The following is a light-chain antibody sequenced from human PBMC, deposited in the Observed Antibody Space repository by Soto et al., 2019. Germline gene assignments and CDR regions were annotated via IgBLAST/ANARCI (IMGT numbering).Light chain of an antibody. CDR2: KAS. V-gene: IGKV1-12*01. CDR1: QGISSW. J-gene: IGKJ4*01. Sequence: DIQMTQSPSSVSASVGDRVTITCRASQGISSWLAWFQQKPGTAPNLLIYKASTLHSGVPSRFSGSGSGTDFTLTIDNLQPEDFATYYCQQASSFPLTFGGGTKVDIK. CDR3: QQASSFPLT.